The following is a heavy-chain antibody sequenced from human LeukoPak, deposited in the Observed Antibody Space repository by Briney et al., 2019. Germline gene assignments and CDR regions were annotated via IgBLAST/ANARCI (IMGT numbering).Heavy chain of an antibody. D-gene: IGHD2-2*02. CDR2: INPNSGGT. CDR1: GYTFTGYY. CDR3: ARVIEEGYYTFSIDY. Sequence: ASVKVSCKASGYTFTGYYMHWVRQAPGQGLEWMGWINPNSGGTNYAQKFQGRVTMTRDTPISTAYMELSRLRSDDTAVYYCARVIEEGYYTFSIDYWGQGTLVTVSS. J-gene: IGHJ4*02. V-gene: IGHV1-2*02.